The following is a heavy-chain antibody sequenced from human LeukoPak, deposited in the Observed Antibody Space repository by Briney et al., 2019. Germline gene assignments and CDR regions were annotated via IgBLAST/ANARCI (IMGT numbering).Heavy chain of an antibody. CDR2: IIPIFGTA. CDR1: GGTFSSYA. Sequence: SVKVSCKASGGTFSSYAISWVRQAPGQGLEWMGGIIPIFGTANYAQKFQGRVTITADKSTSTAYMELSSLRSEDTAVYYCARDWAIAAAGTNYYYYMDVWGKGTTVTVSS. CDR3: ARDWAIAAAGTNYYYYMDV. J-gene: IGHJ6*03. V-gene: IGHV1-69*06. D-gene: IGHD6-13*01.